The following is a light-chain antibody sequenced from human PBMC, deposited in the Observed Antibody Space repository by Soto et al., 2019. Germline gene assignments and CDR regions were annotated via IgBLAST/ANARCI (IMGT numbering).Light chain of an antibody. J-gene: IGLJ2*01. V-gene: IGLV2-14*01. CDR3: SSYTSGSTLI. CDR2: EVI. Sequence: QSALPQPASVSGSPGQSITISCTGTSSDVGAYDYDSWYQQHPGKAPQLMIFEVINRPSGVSDRFSGSKSGNTASLTISGLQDEDEGDYYCSSYTSGSTLIVGGGTKLTVL. CDR1: SSDVGAYDY.